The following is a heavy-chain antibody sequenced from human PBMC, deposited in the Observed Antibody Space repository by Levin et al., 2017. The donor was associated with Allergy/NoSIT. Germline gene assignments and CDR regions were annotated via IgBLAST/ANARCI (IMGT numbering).Heavy chain of an antibody. D-gene: IGHD6-13*01. J-gene: IGHJ4*02. CDR1: GFTFSTYS. V-gene: IGHV3-48*01. CDR2: ISGSSTFI. Sequence: ASVKVSCAASGFTFSTYSMNWVRQAPGKGLEWVSHISGSSTFIRYADSVKGRFTISRDNAKNSLYLQMSSLRAEDTALYYCARDFGSSWYPPFDYWGQGTLVTVSS. CDR3: ARDFGSSWYPPFDY.